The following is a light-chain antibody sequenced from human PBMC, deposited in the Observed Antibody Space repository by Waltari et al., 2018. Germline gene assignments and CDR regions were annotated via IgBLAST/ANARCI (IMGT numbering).Light chain of an antibody. CDR1: SGHSSNI. J-gene: IGLJ3*02. CDR2: VNSDGSH. Sequence: QLVLTQSPSASALLGASVRLTCTLDSGHSSNIIAWHQQQPEKGPRYLMKVNSDGSHSKGDEIPYRFSGSGAGAERYLTISSVQSEDEADYYCQSGGHGTWVFGGGTKLTVL. CDR3: QSGGHGTWV. V-gene: IGLV4-69*01.